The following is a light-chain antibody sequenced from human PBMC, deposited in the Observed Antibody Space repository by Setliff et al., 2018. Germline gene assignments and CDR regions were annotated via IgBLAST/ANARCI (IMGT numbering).Light chain of an antibody. Sequence: QAVVTQEPSLTVSPGGTVTLTCGSSTGAVTSNHYPYWFQQKPGQAPRTLIYDTSNKHSWTPARFSGSLLGGKAALTLSGAQPEDEADYYCMISFSAARVLGGGTQRTVL. V-gene: IGLV7-46*01. J-gene: IGLJ3*02. CDR3: MISFSAARV. CDR1: TGAVTSNHY. CDR2: DTS.